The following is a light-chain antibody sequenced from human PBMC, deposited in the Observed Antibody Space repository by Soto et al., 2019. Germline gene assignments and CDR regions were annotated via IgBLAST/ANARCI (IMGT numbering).Light chain of an antibody. CDR1: QSLLHNNGYNY. Sequence: DIVMTQSPLSLPVTPGEPASISCRSSQSLLHNNGYNYLDWYLQRPGQSPQILIYLGSNRASGVPDRFSGSGSGTDCTLKIRSVEAEDVGVYYCMQALQTPRTFGQGTKVEIK. CDR2: LGS. J-gene: IGKJ1*01. CDR3: MQALQTPRT. V-gene: IGKV2-28*01.